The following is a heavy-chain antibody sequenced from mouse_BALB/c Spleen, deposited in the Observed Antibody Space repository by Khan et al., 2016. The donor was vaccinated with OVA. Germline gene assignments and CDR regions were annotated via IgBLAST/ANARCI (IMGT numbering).Heavy chain of an antibody. J-gene: IGHJ3*01. D-gene: IGHD2-1*01. CDR1: GYTFTNYW. CDR2: IFPGTVTT. V-gene: IGHV1S132*01. CDR3: ARGYFGNYEFAF. Sequence: QVQLQQSGAELVKPGASVKLSCKTSGYTFTNYWIQWVKQRPGQGLGWIGQIFPGTVTTHYNENFKAKATLTIDTSSSTAYMQLSSLTSEDSAVYFCARGYFGNYEFAFWGQGSLVTVSA.